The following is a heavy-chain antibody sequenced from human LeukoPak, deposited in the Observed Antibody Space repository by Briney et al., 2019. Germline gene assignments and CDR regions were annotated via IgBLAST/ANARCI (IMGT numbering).Heavy chain of an antibody. V-gene: IGHV4-59*01. CDR1: GVSISSYY. CDR3: AREGGSYYPHYYFDY. Sequence: SETLSLTCTVSGVSISSYYWSWIRQPPGKGLEWIGYIYYSGSTNYNPSLKSRATISVDTSKNQFSLKLSSVTAADTAVYYCAREGGSYYPHYYFDYWGQGTLVTVSS. CDR2: IYYSGST. D-gene: IGHD1-26*01. J-gene: IGHJ4*02.